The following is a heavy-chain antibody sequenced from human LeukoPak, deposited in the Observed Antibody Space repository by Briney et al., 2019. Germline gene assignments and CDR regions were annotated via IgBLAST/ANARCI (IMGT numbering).Heavy chain of an antibody. J-gene: IGHJ4*02. CDR1: GFTFSSYE. CDR3: AKDPYSSDSFYFDY. V-gene: IGHV3-48*03. D-gene: IGHD6-19*01. CDR2: ISSSGSTI. Sequence: GGSLRLSCAASGFTFSSYEMNWVRQAPGKGLEWVSYISSSGSTIYYADSVKGRFTISRDNAKNSLYLQMNSLRAEDTAVYYCAKDPYSSDSFYFDYWGQGTLVTVSS.